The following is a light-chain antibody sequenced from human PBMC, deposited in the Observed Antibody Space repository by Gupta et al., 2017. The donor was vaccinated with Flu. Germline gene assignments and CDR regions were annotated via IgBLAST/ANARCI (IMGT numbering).Light chain of an antibody. Sequence: NCTSSQNVLYNYNNNNYLAWYQQKPGQSPKLLIYWASTRESGVPDRFSGSGSGTDFTLTISSLQAEDVAVYYCQQYYDTPLTFGQGTKVEIK. CDR3: QQYYDTPLT. V-gene: IGKV4-1*01. J-gene: IGKJ4*01. CDR2: WAS. CDR1: QNVLYNYNNNNY.